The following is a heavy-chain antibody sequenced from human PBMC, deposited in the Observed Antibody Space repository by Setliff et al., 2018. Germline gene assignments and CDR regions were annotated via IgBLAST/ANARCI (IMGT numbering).Heavy chain of an antibody. Sequence: GSLRLSCAASGFTFRNYGMHWVRQAPGKGPEWVAVIWFEGSNKNYADSVKGRFTVSRDNSRNTLFLQMNSLTAEDTAVYYCAKDTHYYSNTGYYCFDYWGQGALVTVSS. V-gene: IGHV3-33*03. CDR3: AKDTHYYSNTGYYCFDY. J-gene: IGHJ4*02. CDR2: IWFEGSNK. D-gene: IGHD3-9*01. CDR1: GFTFRNYG.